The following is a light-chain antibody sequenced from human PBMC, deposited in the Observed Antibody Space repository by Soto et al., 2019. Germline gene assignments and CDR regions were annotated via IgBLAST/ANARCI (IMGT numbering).Light chain of an antibody. J-gene: IGKJ5*01. CDR3: QQRSSWPIT. V-gene: IGKV3-11*01. CDR1: QSVNSY. CDR2: DAS. Sequence: EIVLTQSPATLSLSPGERATLSCRASQSVNSYLAWYQQKPGQAPRLLIYDASNRATGIPDRFSGSGSGTDFTRSINSLEPEDFAVYYCQQRSSWPITFGQGTRLEIK.